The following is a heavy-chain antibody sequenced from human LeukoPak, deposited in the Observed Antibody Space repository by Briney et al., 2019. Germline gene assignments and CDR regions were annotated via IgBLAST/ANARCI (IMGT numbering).Heavy chain of an antibody. CDR2: IYYSGST. V-gene: IGHV4-59*01. Sequence: PSETLSLTCTVSGGSISSYYWSWTRQPPGKGLEWIGYIYYSGSTNYNPSLKSRVTISADTSKNQFSLKLSSVTAADTAVYYCARSYCSSTSCYDYFDYWGQGTLVTVSS. CDR3: ARSYCSSTSCYDYFDY. D-gene: IGHD2-2*01. J-gene: IGHJ4*02. CDR1: GGSISSYY.